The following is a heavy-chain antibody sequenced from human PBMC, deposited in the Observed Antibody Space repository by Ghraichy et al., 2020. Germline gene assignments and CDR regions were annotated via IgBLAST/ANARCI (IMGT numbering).Heavy chain of an antibody. CDR1: GFTFSSYA. Sequence: LSLTYAASGFTFSSYAMSWVRQAPGKGLEWVSAISGSGGSTYYADSVKGRFTISRDNSKNTLYLQMNSLKAEDTAVYYCAKDAGMSYYYGMDVWGQGTTVTVSS. CDR3: AKDAGMSYYYGMDV. D-gene: IGHD6-13*01. V-gene: IGHV3-23*01. J-gene: IGHJ6*02. CDR2: ISGSGGST.